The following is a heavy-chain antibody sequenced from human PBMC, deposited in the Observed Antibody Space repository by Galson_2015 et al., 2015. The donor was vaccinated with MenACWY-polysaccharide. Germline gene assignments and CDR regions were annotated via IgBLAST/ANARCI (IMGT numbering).Heavy chain of an antibody. CDR2: IWSDGSHQ. CDR3: ARDRTTMHYMDV. D-gene: IGHD1-1*01. Sequence: SLRLSCAASGFTFSSYGMHWVRQAPGKGLEWVAVIWSDGSHQYYGDSVKGRFTISRDNSKNTLYLQMDSLRAEDTAVYYCARDRTTMHYMDVWGEGTTVTVSS. V-gene: IGHV3-33*01. CDR1: GFTFSSYG. J-gene: IGHJ6*03.